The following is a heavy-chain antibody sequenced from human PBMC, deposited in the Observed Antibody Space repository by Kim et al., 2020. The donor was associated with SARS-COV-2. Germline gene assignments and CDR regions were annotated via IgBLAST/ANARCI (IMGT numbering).Heavy chain of an antibody. J-gene: IGHJ1*01. D-gene: IGHD2-21*02. V-gene: IGHV3-15*01. Sequence: GGSLRLSCAASGLTIKNAWMSWVRQAPGKGLEWVGRVKSETDGGRRDYAAPVKGRFTISRDDSKNTLYLQMNSLKTEDTAMYYCTIDRYCSSACLQFQHWGQGTLVTVSS. CDR3: TIDRYCSSACLQFQH. CDR1: GLTIKNAW. CDR2: VKSETDGGRR.